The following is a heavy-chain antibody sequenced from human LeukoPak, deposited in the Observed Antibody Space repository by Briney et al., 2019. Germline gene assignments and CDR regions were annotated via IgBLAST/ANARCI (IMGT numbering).Heavy chain of an antibody. J-gene: IGHJ4*02. CDR3: ARAGSFRLTTTL. Sequence: PSETLSLTCAVSGGSISPYYWMWIRQPPGKGLEWIGYISYSGSTSFNPSLKSRVTISLDTSTNRVSLKLSSVTPADTALYYCARAGSFRLTTTLWGQGTLVTVSS. CDR2: ISYSGST. CDR1: GGSISPYY. V-gene: IGHV4-59*01. D-gene: IGHD4-17*01.